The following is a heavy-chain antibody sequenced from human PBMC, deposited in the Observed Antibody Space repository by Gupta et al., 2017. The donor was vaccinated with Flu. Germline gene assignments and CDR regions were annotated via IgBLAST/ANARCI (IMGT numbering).Heavy chain of an antibody. CDR2: VSYSGDNK. CDR1: GFKFRDFA. Sequence: QVQLVESGGGVVQPGGSLRLSCVASGFKFRDFAMHWVRQAPGKGLEWVAAVSYSGDNKYYVDAVRGRFTISRDNSNNMVYLQMNNLRAEDSAIYYCAKSTSTWNTYSYYHGMDVWGHGTTVSVSS. J-gene: IGHJ6*02. D-gene: IGHD1/OR15-1a*01. CDR3: AKSTSTWNTYSYYHGMDV. V-gene: IGHV3-30*18.